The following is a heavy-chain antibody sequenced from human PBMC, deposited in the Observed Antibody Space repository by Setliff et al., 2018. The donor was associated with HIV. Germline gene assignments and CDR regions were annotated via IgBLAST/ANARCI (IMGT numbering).Heavy chain of an antibody. Sequence: QPGGSLRLSCTASGFTFDDYAMYWVRQAPGKALEWVSLIEWHGGRTFYADSVEGRFTISRDNTENSLYLQMHSLRPDDTAFYYCVKTTGSVLGTYYFDLWGQGTLVTVSS. CDR1: GFTFDDYA. J-gene: IGHJ4*02. D-gene: IGHD3-16*01. V-gene: IGHV3-43D*04. CDR3: VKTTGSVLGTYYFDL. CDR2: IEWHGGRT.